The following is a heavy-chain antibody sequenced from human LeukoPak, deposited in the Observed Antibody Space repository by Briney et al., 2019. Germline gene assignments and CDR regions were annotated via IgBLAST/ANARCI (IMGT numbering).Heavy chain of an antibody. CDR3: AREPDGYPDY. Sequence: ETLSLTCTVSGGSINSYYWSWIRQAPGKGLEWVSSISSSSSYIYYADSVKGRFTISRDNAKNSLYLQMNSLRAEDTAVYYCAREPDGYPDYWGQGTLVTVSS. D-gene: IGHD5-24*01. J-gene: IGHJ4*02. V-gene: IGHV3-21*01. CDR1: GGSINSYY. CDR2: ISSSSSYI.